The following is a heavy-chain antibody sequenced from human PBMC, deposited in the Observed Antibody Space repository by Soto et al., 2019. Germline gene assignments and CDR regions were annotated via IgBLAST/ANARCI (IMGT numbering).Heavy chain of an antibody. V-gene: IGHV3-53*02. Sequence: EVQLVETGGGLIQPGGSLRLSCAASGFTVSSNYMSWVRQAPGKGLEWVSVIYSGGSTYYADSVKGRCTISRDNSKNTLYLQMNSLRAEDTAVYYCAREGRDYYDSSGYYSIDYWGQGTLVTVSA. D-gene: IGHD3-22*01. J-gene: IGHJ4*02. CDR1: GFTVSSNY. CDR3: AREGRDYYDSSGYYSIDY. CDR2: IYSGGST.